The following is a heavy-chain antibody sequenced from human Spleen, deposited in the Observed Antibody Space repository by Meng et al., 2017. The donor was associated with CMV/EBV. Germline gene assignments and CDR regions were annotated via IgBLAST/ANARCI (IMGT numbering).Heavy chain of an antibody. V-gene: IGHV4-59*01. Sequence: GSLRLSCTVSGGSISSYYWSWIRQPPGKGLEWIGYIYYSGSTNYNPSLKSRVTISVDTSKNQFSLKLSSVTAADTAVYYCVRVTDATWGPDSFDIWGQGTLVTVSS. CDR2: IYYSGST. J-gene: IGHJ3*02. CDR3: VRVTDATWGPDSFDI. CDR1: GGSISSYY. D-gene: IGHD7-27*01.